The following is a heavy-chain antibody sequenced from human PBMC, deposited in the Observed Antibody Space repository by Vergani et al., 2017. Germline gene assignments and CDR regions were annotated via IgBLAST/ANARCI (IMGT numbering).Heavy chain of an antibody. J-gene: IGHJ4*02. CDR2: INPNSGGT. Sequence: QVQLVQSGAEVKKPGASVKVSCKASGYTFTDYFMHWVRQAPGQGLGWMGWINPNSGGTNYAQKFQGRVTMTRDTSISTAYMELSNLRSDDTAVYYCARVGTSSNRDYFDYWVQGTLVTVSS. CDR1: GYTFTDYF. CDR3: ARVGTSSNRDYFDY. V-gene: IGHV1-2*02. D-gene: IGHD2-2*01.